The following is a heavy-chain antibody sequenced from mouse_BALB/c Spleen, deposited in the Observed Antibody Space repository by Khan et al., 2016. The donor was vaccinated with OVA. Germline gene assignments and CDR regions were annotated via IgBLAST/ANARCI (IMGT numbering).Heavy chain of an antibody. CDR2: ISSTGST. J-gene: IGHJ4*01. CDR3: ARSLYYSYGYALDC. V-gene: IGHV3-2*02. Sequence: EVQLVETGPGLVKPSQSLSLTCTVTGYSITSDYAWNWIRQFPGNKLEWMGYISSTGSTSSNPSLKSRISFTRDTSKNQFFLQLKSVTTEDTATYYCARSLYYSYGYALDCWGRGTSVTVSS. CDR1: GYSITSDYA. D-gene: IGHD2-14*01.